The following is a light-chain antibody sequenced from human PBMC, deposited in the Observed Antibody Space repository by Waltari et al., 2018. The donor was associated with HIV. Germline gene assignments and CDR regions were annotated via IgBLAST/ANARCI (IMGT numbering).Light chain of an antibody. CDR1: SSNIGNNA. V-gene: IGLV1-44*01. J-gene: IGLJ2*01. CDR2: SNN. CDR3: ATLDDSLKGPV. Sequence: QSLLTQPPSASGTPGQRVSISCSGSSSNIGNNAVSWYQQFPGTAPKLLMYSNNQRPSGVPDRVSGSKSGTSASLAISGLQSDDEADYYCATLDDSLKGPVFGGGTKLTVL.